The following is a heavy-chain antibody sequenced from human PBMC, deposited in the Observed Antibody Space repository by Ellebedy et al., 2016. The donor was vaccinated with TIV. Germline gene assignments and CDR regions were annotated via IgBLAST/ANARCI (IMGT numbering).Heavy chain of an antibody. CDR2: ISWSSGSV. CDR1: GFTFDDYA. V-gene: IGHV3-9*01. Sequence: GGSLRLXXAASGFTFDDYAMHWVRQPPGKGLEWVSGISWSSGSVGYADSVKGRFTISRDNAKNSLYLQMNSLRAEDTAVYYCARAHSTIGYKPYHWGQGILVTVSS. D-gene: IGHD5-24*01. J-gene: IGHJ5*02. CDR3: ARAHSTIGYKPYH.